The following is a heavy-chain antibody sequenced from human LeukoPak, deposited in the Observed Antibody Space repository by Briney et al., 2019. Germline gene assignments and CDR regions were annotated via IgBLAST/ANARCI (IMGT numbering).Heavy chain of an antibody. CDR2: IYYSGST. CDR3: ARSSVLRYFGWLLFDY. V-gene: IGHV4-59*01. J-gene: IGHJ4*02. D-gene: IGHD3-9*01. CDR1: GGSISSYY. Sequence: SETLSLTCTVSGGSISSYYWSWIRQPPGKGLEWIGYIYYSGSTNYNPSLKSRVTISVDTSKNQFSLKLSSVTAADTAVYYCARSSVLRYFGWLLFDYWGQGTLVTVSS.